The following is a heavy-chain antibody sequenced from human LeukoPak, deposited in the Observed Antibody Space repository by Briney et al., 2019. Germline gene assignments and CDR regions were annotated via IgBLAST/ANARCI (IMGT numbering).Heavy chain of an antibody. CDR2: ISSSGSTI. V-gene: IGHV3-11*01. D-gene: IGHD6-25*01. J-gene: IGHJ5*02. CDR3: ASPGAADEHFNWFDP. Sequence: PGGSLRLSCAASGFTFSGYYMSWIRQAPGKGLEWVSYISSSGSTIYYADSVKGRFTISRDNAKNSLCLQMNSLRAEDTAVYYCASPGAADEHFNWFDPWGQGTLVTVSS. CDR1: GFTFSGYY.